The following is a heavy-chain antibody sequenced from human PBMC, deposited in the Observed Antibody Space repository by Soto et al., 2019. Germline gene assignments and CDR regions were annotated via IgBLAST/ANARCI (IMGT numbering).Heavy chain of an antibody. CDR2: IDSDGRT. Sequence: EVQLVESGGGLIQQGGSLRLSCAASGFTVSLNYMSWVRQGPGKGLEWVSVIDSDGRTDYADSVKGRFTISRDNSKNTVYLQMSSLRAEDTAVYYCARGPSGSSGLTFDYWGQGTLVTVSS. J-gene: IGHJ4*02. D-gene: IGHD6-19*01. V-gene: IGHV3-53*01. CDR3: ARGPSGSSGLTFDY. CDR1: GFTVSLNY.